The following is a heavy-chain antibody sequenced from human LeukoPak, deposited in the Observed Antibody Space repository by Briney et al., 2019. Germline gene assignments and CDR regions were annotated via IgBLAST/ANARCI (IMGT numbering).Heavy chain of an antibody. CDR1: GFTFTRYS. V-gene: IGHV3-21*01. J-gene: IGHJ5*02. CDR3: ARAFDP. Sequence: PGESLRLSCAASGFTFTRYSTNWVRQAPGKGLEWVSSISGYSDYIFYADSVKSRFTISRDNAKNSLYLQMNSLRAEDTAVYYCARAFDPWGQGTLVTVSS. CDR2: ISGYSDYI.